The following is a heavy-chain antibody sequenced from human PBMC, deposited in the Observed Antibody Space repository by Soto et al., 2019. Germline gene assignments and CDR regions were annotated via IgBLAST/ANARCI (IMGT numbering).Heavy chain of an antibody. V-gene: IGHV4-59*01. J-gene: IGHJ4*02. CDR2: IYYSDST. CDR3: ARAVEMYASGWYYFDY. D-gene: IGHD6-19*01. Sequence: QVQLQESGPGLVKPSETLSLTCTVSGGSISSYYCSWIRQPPGKGLEWIAFIYYSDSTNYNPSLQSRVTTSVDTSKTQSSLRLTSVTAADTAVYYCARAVEMYASGWYYFDYWGQGTLVTVSS. CDR1: GGSISSYY.